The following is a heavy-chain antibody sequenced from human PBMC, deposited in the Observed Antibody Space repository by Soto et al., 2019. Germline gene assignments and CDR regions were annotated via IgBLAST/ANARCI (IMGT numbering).Heavy chain of an antibody. D-gene: IGHD5-18*01. CDR3: ARRAWTAMVSSYYYYGMDV. Sequence: ASVKVSCKXSGYTFTSYGISWVRQAPGQGLAWMGWISAYNGNTNYAQKLQGRVTMTTDTSTSTAYMELRSLRSDDTAVYYCARRAWTAMVSSYYYYGMDVWGQGTTVTVSS. V-gene: IGHV1-18*01. J-gene: IGHJ6*02. CDR1: GYTFTSYG. CDR2: ISAYNGNT.